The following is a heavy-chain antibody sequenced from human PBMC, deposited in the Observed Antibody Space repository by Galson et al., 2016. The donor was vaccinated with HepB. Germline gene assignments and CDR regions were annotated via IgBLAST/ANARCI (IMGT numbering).Heavy chain of an antibody. Sequence: SVKVSCKASGGPFSTYAITWVRQAPGQGLEWMGRIIPILNISNNAQKFQGRVTLSADTSTNTAYMELSRLRSEDTAVYYCARGAEAYGGDSGGYYYMDVWGKVTTVTVSS. J-gene: IGHJ6*03. D-gene: IGHD4-23*01. CDR3: ARGAEAYGGDSGGYYYMDV. CDR1: GGPFSTYA. V-gene: IGHV1-69*04. CDR2: IIPILNIS.